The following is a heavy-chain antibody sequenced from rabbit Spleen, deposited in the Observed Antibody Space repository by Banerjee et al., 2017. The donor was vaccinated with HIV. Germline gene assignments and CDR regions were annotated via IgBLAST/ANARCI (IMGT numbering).Heavy chain of an antibody. D-gene: IGHD8-1*01. CDR2: IAGSSSGFT. J-gene: IGHJ6*01. Sequence: QEQLEESGGGLVQPEGSLTLTCTASGFSFNSGYDMCWVRQAPGKGLEWIACIAGSSSGFTYSATWAKGRFTISKTSSTTVTLQMTSLTAADTATYFCARDTGSSFSSYGMDLWGPGTLVTVS. CDR1: GFSFNSGYD. V-gene: IGHV1S45*01. CDR3: ARDTGSSFSSYGMDL.